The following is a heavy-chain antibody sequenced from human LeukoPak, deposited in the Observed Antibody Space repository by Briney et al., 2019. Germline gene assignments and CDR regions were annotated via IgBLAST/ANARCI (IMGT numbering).Heavy chain of an antibody. CDR1: GYSFTSYW. D-gene: IGHD5-18*01. CDR3: ARQAYSYRTSDY. V-gene: IGHV5-10-1*01. Sequence: GESLKISCKGSGYSFTSYWISWVRQMPGKGLEWMGRIDPSDSYINYSPSFQGHVTTSADKSISTAYLQWSSLKASDTAMYYCARQAYSYRTSDYWGQGTLVTVSS. J-gene: IGHJ4*02. CDR2: IDPSDSYI.